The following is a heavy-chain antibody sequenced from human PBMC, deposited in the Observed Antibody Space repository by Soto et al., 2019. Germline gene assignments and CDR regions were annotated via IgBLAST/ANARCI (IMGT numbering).Heavy chain of an antibody. J-gene: IGHJ3*02. V-gene: IGHV3-7*01. CDR2: IKQDGSEK. Sequence: EVPLVESGGDLVQPGGSLRLSCAASGFTFSSYYMSWVRQPPGKGLEWVANIKQDGSEKYYVDSVKGRFTNSRDNAKNSLFLHTNSLRAEDTAVYYCARDGFSAGFDIWGQGTMVTVSS. CDR3: ARDGFSAGFDI. CDR1: GFTFSSYY.